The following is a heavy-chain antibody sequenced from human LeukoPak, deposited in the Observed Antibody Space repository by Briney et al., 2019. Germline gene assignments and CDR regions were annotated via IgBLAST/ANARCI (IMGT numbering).Heavy chain of an antibody. CDR2: INPNSGGT. J-gene: IGHJ4*02. D-gene: IGHD2-2*01. V-gene: IGHV1-2*02. Sequence: ASVKVSCKPSGYTFSGYYIHWVRQAPGQGLEWMGWINPNSGGTIYAQKFRGRVTMTRDTSINTVYMELSSLRSDDTAVYYCARGPSTGGLDYWGQGTLVTVSS. CDR3: ARGPSTGGLDY. CDR1: GYTFSGYY.